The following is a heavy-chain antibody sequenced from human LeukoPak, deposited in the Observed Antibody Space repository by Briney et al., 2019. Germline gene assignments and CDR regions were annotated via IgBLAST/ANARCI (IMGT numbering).Heavy chain of an antibody. V-gene: IGHV4-39*01. CDR3: TRWPPNKSRFDL. CDR2: IYYGGGT. J-gene: IGHJ2*01. CDR1: GGSINVSSYC. D-gene: IGHD2/OR15-2a*01. Sequence: SETLSLTCAVSGGSINVSSYCWGWIRQPAGEGLEWIGWIYYGGGTYYNPSLRRRVTIPVDTSKNQFSLRLSSVSAAGTAVYYFTRWPPNKSRFDLGGGGTLVRVS.